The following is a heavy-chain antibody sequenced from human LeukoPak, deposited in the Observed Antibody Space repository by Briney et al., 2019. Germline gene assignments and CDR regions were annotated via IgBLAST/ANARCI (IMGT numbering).Heavy chain of an antibody. Sequence: SETLSLTCTVSGGSISSYYWSWIRQPAGKGLEWIGRIYTSGSTNYNPSLKSRVTMSVDTSKNQFSLKLSSVTAADTAVYYCARDSDPYYDILTGYFSGPDAFDIWGQGTMVTVSS. CDR1: GGSISSYY. V-gene: IGHV4-4*07. J-gene: IGHJ3*02. D-gene: IGHD3-9*01. CDR3: ARDSDPYYDILTGYFSGPDAFDI. CDR2: IYTSGST.